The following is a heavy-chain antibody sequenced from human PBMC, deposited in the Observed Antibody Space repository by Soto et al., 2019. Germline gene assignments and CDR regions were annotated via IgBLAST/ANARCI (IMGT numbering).Heavy chain of an antibody. V-gene: IGHV5-51*01. CDR1: GYSFTSYW. CDR2: IYPGDSDT. D-gene: IGHD6-13*01. CDR3: ARVEQQLDLDY. J-gene: IGHJ4*02. Sequence: PAASMKICWKCAGYSFTSYWSGVVRPMPGKGLEWMGIIYPGDSDTRYSPSFQGQVTISADKSISTAYLQWSSLKASDTAMYYCARVEQQLDLDYWGQGTLVTVSS.